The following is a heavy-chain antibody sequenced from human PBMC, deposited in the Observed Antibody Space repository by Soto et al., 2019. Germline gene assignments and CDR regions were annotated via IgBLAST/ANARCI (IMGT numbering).Heavy chain of an antibody. CDR1: GFTFSSYS. V-gene: IGHV3-21*01. Sequence: EVQLVESGGGLVKPGGSLRLSCAASGFTFSSYSMNWVRQAPGKGLEWVSSISSSSSYIYYADSVKGRFTISRDNAKNSLYLQMNSLRAEDTAVYYCARDSRSNIVATRDAKNFDYWGQGTLVTVSS. CDR3: ARDSRSNIVATRDAKNFDY. D-gene: IGHD5-12*01. CDR2: ISSSSSYI. J-gene: IGHJ4*02.